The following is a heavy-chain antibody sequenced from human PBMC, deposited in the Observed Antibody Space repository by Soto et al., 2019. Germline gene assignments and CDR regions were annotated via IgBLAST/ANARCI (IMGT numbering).Heavy chain of an antibody. D-gene: IGHD6-13*01. V-gene: IGHV3-23*01. CDR1: GFTFSSYA. J-gene: IGHJ4*02. CDR3: ARRGPGTYFDY. Sequence: EVQLLDSGGGLVQPGGSLRLSCAASGFTFSSYAMNWVRQAPGKGLEWVSVISGSGGSSYYADSVKGRFTISRDNSKNTLYLQMNSLRAEDTAVYYCARRGPGTYFDYWGQGTLVTVSS. CDR2: ISGSGGSS.